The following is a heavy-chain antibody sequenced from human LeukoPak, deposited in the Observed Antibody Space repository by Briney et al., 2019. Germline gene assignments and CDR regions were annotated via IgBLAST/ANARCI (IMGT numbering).Heavy chain of an antibody. Sequence: GRSLRLSCAASGFTFSSYAMHWVRQAPGKGLEWVSVISYDGSNKYYADSVKGRFTISRDNSKNTLYLQMNSLRAEDTAVYYCARGREYSSSSGDYWGQGTLVTVSS. CDR1: GFTFSSYA. D-gene: IGHD6-6*01. V-gene: IGHV3-30-3*01. CDR2: ISYDGSNK. J-gene: IGHJ4*02. CDR3: ARGREYSSSSGDY.